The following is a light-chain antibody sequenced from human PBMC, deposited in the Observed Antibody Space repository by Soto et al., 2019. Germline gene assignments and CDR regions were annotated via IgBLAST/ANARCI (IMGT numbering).Light chain of an antibody. V-gene: IGKV1-5*03. CDR2: KAS. J-gene: IGKJ1*01. Sequence: DIQMTQSHSTLSGSVGDRVTITCRASQTISSWLAWYQQKPGKAPKLLIYKASTLKSGVPSRFSGSGSGTEFTLTISSLQPDDFATYYCQHYNSYSEAFGKGTKVDIK. CDR3: QHYNSYSEA. CDR1: QTISSW.